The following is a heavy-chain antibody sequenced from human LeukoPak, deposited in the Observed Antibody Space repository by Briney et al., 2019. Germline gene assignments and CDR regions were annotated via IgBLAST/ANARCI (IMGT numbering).Heavy chain of an antibody. J-gene: IGHJ4*01. CDR1: GFTFSSYA. CDR3: AKDFRIGYSAHFDY. CDR2: ISGSAGGT. Sequence: PGGSLRLSCAASGFTFSSYAMSWVRQAPGTGLEWVSVISGSAGGTHYADSVKGRFTISRDNSKNTLYLQMDSLRGEDTAVYYCAKDFRIGYSAHFDYWGQGALVTVSS. D-gene: IGHD2-21*01. V-gene: IGHV3-23*01.